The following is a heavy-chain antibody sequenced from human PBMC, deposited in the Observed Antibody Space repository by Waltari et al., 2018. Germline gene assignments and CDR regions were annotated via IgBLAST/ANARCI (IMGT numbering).Heavy chain of an antibody. J-gene: IGHJ4*02. Sequence: QVQLQQWGAGLLKPSETLSLTCAVYGGSFSGYYWSWIRQPPGKGLEWIGEINHSGSTNYNPSLKSRVTISVDTSKNQFSLKLSSVTAADTAVYYCARDGYGSGADYCGQGTLVTVSS. V-gene: IGHV4-34*01. CDR3: ARDGYGSGADY. CDR2: INHSGST. CDR1: GGSFSGYY. D-gene: IGHD3-10*01.